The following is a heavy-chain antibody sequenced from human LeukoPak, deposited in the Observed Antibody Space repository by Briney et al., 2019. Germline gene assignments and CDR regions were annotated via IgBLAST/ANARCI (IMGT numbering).Heavy chain of an antibody. CDR1: GFTFSSYA. J-gene: IGHJ4*02. Sequence: PRGSLRLSCAASGFTFSSYAMSWVRRAPGKGLEWVSSISSSGGSTYYADSVKGRFTVSRDNSKNTLYLQMSSLRAEDTAVYYCANQARRTGYYFDYWGQGTLVTVSS. CDR2: ISSSGGST. V-gene: IGHV3-23*01. CDR3: ANQARRTGYYFDY.